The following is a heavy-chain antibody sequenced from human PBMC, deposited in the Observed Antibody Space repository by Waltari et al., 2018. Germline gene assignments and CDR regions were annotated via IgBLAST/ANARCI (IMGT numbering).Heavy chain of an antibody. V-gene: IGHV1-69*01. D-gene: IGHD2-2*01. CDR3: ATDTSPPY. CDR1: GGTFGRFA. CDR2: IIPKIGAS. Sequence: QVQLVQSGAEVKKPGSSVKVSCKASGGTFGRFAISWVRQAAGEGLEWMGGIIPKIGASNYAQKCQGRVTITADDSTSSAYMEVTSLSFEDTAVYFCATDTSPPYWGQGTLVIVSS. J-gene: IGHJ4*02.